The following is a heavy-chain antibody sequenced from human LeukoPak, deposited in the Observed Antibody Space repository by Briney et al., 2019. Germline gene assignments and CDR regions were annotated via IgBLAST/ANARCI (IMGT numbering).Heavy chain of an antibody. CDR2: IRYDGSNK. J-gene: IGHJ6*03. D-gene: IGHD6-13*01. Sequence: GGSLRLSCAASGFTFSSYGMHWVRQAPGKGLEWVAFIRYDGSNKYYADSVKGRFTISRDNSKNTLYLQMNSLRAEDTAVYYCARIGYSSSWYFGYYYMDVWGKGTTVTVSS. CDR3: ARIGYSSSWYFGYYYMDV. V-gene: IGHV3-30*02. CDR1: GFTFSSYG.